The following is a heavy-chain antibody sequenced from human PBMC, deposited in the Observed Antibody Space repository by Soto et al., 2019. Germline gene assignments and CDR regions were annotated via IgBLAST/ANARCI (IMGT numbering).Heavy chain of an antibody. CDR1: GGSFSGYY. D-gene: IGHD3-22*01. Sequence: SETLSLTCAVYGGSFSGYYWSWIRQPPGKGLEWIGEINHSGSTNYNPSLKSQVTISVDTSKNQFSLKLSSVTAADTAVFYFARHQDYYDTKRYFDHWGQGALVTVSS. J-gene: IGHJ4*02. CDR2: INHSGST. V-gene: IGHV4-34*01. CDR3: ARHQDYYDTKRYFDH.